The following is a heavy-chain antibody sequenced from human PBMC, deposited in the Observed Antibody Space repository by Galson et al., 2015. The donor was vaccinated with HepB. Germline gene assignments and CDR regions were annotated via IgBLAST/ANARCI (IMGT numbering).Heavy chain of an antibody. CDR2: IYHSGST. J-gene: IGHJ6*03. Sequence: TLSLTCAVSGGSISSGGHSWSWIRQSPGKGLEWIGYIYHSGSTYYNPSLKSRVSISVDRSKNQFSLKLSSVTAADTALYYCAGGREERELRFFRRIHYYYMGVWGKGTTVIVSS. CDR3: AGGREERELRFFRRIHYYYMGV. D-gene: IGHD1-7*01. V-gene: IGHV4-30-2*06. CDR1: GGSISSGGHS.